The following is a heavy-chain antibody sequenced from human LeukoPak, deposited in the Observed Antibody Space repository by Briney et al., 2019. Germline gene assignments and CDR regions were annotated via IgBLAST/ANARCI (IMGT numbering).Heavy chain of an antibody. J-gene: IGHJ4*02. V-gene: IGHV3-74*03. D-gene: IGHD5-12*01. CDR3: AREGRVSGYDFDC. Sequence: GGSLRLSCAASGFTFSSYWLHWVRQAPGKGLVWVSRINSDGSSITYADSVKGRYTISRDNAKNTLYLQMNSLRVEDTAVYYCAREGRVSGYDFDCWGQGTLVTVSS. CDR1: GFTFSSYW. CDR2: INSDGSSI.